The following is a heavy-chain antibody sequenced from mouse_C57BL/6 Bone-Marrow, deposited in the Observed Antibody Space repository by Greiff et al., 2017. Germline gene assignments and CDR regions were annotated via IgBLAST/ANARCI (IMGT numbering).Heavy chain of an antibody. CDR3: ARGGNYGGYYFDY. V-gene: IGHV1-47*01. D-gene: IGHD2-1*01. J-gene: IGHJ2*01. CDR1: SYPFPTYP. CDR2: FHPYIDDI. Sequence: VKLVESWSDLVNPGASVMTSLMSSSYPFPTYPSEWMKQNHGKSLVWIGNFHPYIDDIKYNEKFTGKATLTVEKSSCTVYLELSRLTSDDSAVYYCARGGNYGGYYFDYWGQGTTLTVSS.